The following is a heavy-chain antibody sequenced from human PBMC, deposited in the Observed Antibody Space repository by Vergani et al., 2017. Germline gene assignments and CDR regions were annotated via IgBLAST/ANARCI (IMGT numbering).Heavy chain of an antibody. D-gene: IGHD2-15*01. CDR2: ISAYNGDT. J-gene: IGHJ4*02. CDR1: GYTFTNYG. V-gene: IGHV1-18*01. Sequence: QVQLVQSGAEVKKPGASVKVSCKTSGYTFTNYGISWVRQAPGQGLEWMGWISAYNGDTKYAQKLQGRVTITADESTSTAYMELSSLRSEDTAVYYCARATCSGGSCYRGFEYWGQGSLITVSS. CDR3: ARATCSGGSCYRGFEY.